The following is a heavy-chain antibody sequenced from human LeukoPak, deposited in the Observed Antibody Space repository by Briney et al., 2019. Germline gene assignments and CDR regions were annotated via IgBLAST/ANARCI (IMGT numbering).Heavy chain of an antibody. V-gene: IGHV4-59*01. CDR2: IYYSGST. CDR3: ATSRRDGYDLGVYYFDY. J-gene: IGHJ4*02. Sequence: SETLSLTCTVSGGSISSYYWSWIRQPPGKGLEWIGYIYYSGSTNYNPSLKSRVTISVDTSKNQFSLKLSSVTAADTAVYYCATSRRDGYDLGVYYFDYWGQGTLVTVSS. D-gene: IGHD5-24*01. CDR1: GGSISSYY.